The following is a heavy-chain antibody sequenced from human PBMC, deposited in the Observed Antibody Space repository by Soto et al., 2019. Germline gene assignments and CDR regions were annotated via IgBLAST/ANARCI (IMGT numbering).Heavy chain of an antibody. CDR2: IYHSGST. D-gene: IGHD3-10*01. V-gene: IGHV4-61*01. J-gene: IGHJ4*02. Sequence: QVQLQESGPGLVKPSETLSLTCSVSGGSISGGSYYWSWIRQPPGKGLEWIGYIYHSGSTNYNASPKSSVTISLDTSKNEFSLTLRSVSAADTAVYFCARSVSFGEADSWGQGILVTVSS. CDR3: ARSVSFGEADS. CDR1: GGSISGGSYY.